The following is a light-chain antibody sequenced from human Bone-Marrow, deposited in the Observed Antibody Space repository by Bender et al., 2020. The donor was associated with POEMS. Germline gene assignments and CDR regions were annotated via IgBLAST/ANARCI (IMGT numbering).Light chain of an antibody. CDR3: AVWDDSLNGWV. Sequence: SYELTQPPSLSVSPGQTASITCSGDNLADKYVSWFQQKSGQSPVLVIYQNFRRPSEIPERFSGSRSGTSASLAISGLQSEDEADYYCAVWDDSLNGWVFGGGTKLTVL. CDR1: NLADKY. CDR2: QNF. V-gene: IGLV3-1*01. J-gene: IGLJ3*02.